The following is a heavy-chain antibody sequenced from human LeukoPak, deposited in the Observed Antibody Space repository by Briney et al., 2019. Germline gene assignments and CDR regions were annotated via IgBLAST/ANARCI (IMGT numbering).Heavy chain of an antibody. V-gene: IGHV1-46*01. J-gene: IGHJ4*02. CDR2: INLSGGST. CDR3: AREFFPVGATNGEFDY. Sequence: ASVKVSCKASGYTFTSYYMHWVRQAPGQGLEWMGIINLSGGSTSYAQKFQGRVTMTRDTSTNTVYMELSSLRSEDTAVYYCAREFFPVGATNGEFDYWGQGTLVTVSS. D-gene: IGHD1-26*01. CDR1: GYTFTSYY.